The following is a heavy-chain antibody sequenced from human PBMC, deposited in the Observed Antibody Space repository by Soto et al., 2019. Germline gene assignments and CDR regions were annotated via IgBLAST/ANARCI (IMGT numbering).Heavy chain of an antibody. J-gene: IGHJ6*02. CDR2: INPSGGST. Sequence: ASVKVSCKASGYTFTSYYMHWVRQAPGQGLEWMGIINPSGGSTSYAQKFQGRVTMTRDTSTSTVYMELSSLRSEDTAVYYCARDLGIQLWLDYYYYYGMDVWGQGTTVTVSS. V-gene: IGHV1-46*01. CDR3: ARDLGIQLWLDYYYYYGMDV. D-gene: IGHD5-18*01. CDR1: GYTFTSYY.